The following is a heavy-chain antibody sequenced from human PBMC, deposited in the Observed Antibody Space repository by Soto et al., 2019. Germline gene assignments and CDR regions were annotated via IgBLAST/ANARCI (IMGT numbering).Heavy chain of an antibody. V-gene: IGHV1-18*01. D-gene: IGHD3-22*01. CDR1: GYTFTSYG. Sequence: ASVKVSCKASGYTFTSYGISWVRQAPGQGLEWMGWISAYNGNTNYAQKLQGRVTMTTDTSTSTAYMELRSLGSDDTAVYYCARDPYYYDSSGYSLYYFDYWGQGTLVTVSS. CDR2: ISAYNGNT. CDR3: ARDPYYYDSSGYSLYYFDY. J-gene: IGHJ4*02.